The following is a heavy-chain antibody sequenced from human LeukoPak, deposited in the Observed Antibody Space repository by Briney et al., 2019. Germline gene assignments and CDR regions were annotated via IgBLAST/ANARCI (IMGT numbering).Heavy chain of an antibody. Sequence: GGSLRLSCAASGFTFSSYSMNWVRQAPGKGLEWVSSISSSSSYIYYADSVKGRFTISRDNAKNSLYLQMNSLRAEDTAVYYCARGLQRGITIFGVGRGHYFDYWGQGTLVTVSS. J-gene: IGHJ4*02. V-gene: IGHV3-21*01. CDR2: ISSSSSYI. CDR1: GFTFSSYS. D-gene: IGHD3-3*01. CDR3: ARGLQRGITIFGVGRGHYFDY.